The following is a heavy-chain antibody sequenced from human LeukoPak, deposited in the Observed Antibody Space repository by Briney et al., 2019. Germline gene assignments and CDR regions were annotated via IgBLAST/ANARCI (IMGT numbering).Heavy chain of an antibody. CDR3: AKDRPNYYDSSGHYYRRDGDY. CDR2: VSGSGGYT. D-gene: IGHD3-22*01. CDR1: GFTFSSYA. J-gene: IGHJ4*02. Sequence: GGSLRLSCAASGFTFSSYAMSWVRQAPGKGLGWVSSVSGSGGYTHYAGSVKGRFTISRDNSKNTLYLQINSLRAEDTAIYYCAKDRPNYYDSSGHYYRRDGDYWGQGTLVTVSS. V-gene: IGHV3-23*01.